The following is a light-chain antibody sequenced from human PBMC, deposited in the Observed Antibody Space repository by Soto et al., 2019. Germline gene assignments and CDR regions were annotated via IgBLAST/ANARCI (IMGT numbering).Light chain of an antibody. CDR3: QVWDSDTDNVV. CDR2: DDS. Sequence: SYELTQPPSVSVAPGQTARSTCGGNNIGSKTVHWYQRKPGQAPVVVVFDDSDRPSGIPDRFSGSNSGNTPTLTISRVEAGDEADYYCQVWDSDTDNVVFGGGTTLTVL. CDR1: NIGSKT. J-gene: IGLJ3*02. V-gene: IGLV3-21*02.